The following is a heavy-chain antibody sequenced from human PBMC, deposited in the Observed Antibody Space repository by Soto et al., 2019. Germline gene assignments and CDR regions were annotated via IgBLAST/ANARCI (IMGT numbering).Heavy chain of an antibody. D-gene: IGHD2-15*01. Sequence: EASVKVSCKASGGTFSSYAISWVRQAPGQGFEWMGGIIPIFGTANYAQKFQGRVTITADESTSTAYMELSSLRSEDTAVYYCAKHRDCYGNTCYSGEFDPWGQGTLVTVS. CDR1: GGTFSSYA. J-gene: IGHJ5*02. CDR2: IIPIFGTA. V-gene: IGHV1-69*13. CDR3: AKHRDCYGNTCYSGEFDP.